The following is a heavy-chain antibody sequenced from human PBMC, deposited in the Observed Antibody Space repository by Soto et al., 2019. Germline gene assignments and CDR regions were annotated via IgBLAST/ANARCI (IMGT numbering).Heavy chain of an antibody. CDR3: AREGFYCISTSCYASGFDY. Sequence: QVQLVESGGGVVQPGRSLRLSCSASGFTFSSYAMHWVRQAPGKGLEWVAVISYDGSNKYYADSVKGRFSISRDNSKNTHYLQMNSLRAEDTAVYYCAREGFYCISTSCYASGFDYWGQGTLVTVSS. D-gene: IGHD2-2*01. J-gene: IGHJ4*02. V-gene: IGHV3-30-3*01. CDR1: GFTFSSYA. CDR2: ISYDGSNK.